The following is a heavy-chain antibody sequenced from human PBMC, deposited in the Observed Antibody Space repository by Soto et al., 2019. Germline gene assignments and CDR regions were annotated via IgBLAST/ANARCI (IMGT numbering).Heavy chain of an antibody. Sequence: QVQLLESGGGVVQPGKSLRLSCAASGFTLSRHGMHWVRQGPGKGLEWVAVISYDGSSRTYADSVKGRFTVTRDNSKNTLYLQMSSLRSGDTAVYFCARDIDTAKVSVHFSDYWGQGTPVIVSA. CDR1: GFTLSRHG. V-gene: IGHV3-30*03. J-gene: IGHJ4*02. CDR2: ISYDGSSR. CDR3: ARDIDTAKVSVHFSDY. D-gene: IGHD5-18*01.